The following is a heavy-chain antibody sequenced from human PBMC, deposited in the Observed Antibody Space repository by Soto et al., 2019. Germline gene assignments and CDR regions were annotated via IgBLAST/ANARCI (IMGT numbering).Heavy chain of an antibody. CDR3: VGTTSHYWYYMDV. CDR2: TYYRSRWYN. CDR1: GDSVSSNNAA. Sequence: PSQTLSLTCAISGDSVSSNNAAWNWIRQSPSRGLEWLGRTYYRSRWYNDYAVSVKSRITVNPDTSKNQFSLQLTSVTPEDTAVYYFVGTTSHYWYYMDVWGKGTTVTVSS. V-gene: IGHV6-1*01. J-gene: IGHJ6*03. D-gene: IGHD1-7*01.